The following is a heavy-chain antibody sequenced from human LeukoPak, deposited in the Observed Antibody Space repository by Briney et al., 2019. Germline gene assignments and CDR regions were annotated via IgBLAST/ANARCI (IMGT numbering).Heavy chain of an antibody. Sequence: GGSLRLSCAASGFTFSSYAMNWVRQAPGKGLEWVSYISSSSNTIYYADSVKGRFTISRDNAKSSLYLQMNSLGDEDTAVFYCARAVADCSGTSCLYYFDYWGQGTLVTVSS. CDR1: GFTFSSYA. J-gene: IGHJ4*02. CDR3: ARAVADCSGTSCLYYFDY. D-gene: IGHD2-2*01. CDR2: ISSSSNTI. V-gene: IGHV3-48*02.